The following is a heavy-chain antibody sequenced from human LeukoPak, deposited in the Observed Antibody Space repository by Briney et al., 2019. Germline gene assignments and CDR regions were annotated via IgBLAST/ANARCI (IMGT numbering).Heavy chain of an antibody. CDR2: ISGSGGST. D-gene: IGHD2-21*02. V-gene: IGHV3-23*01. CDR3: PKDWYMLLLNEYFQH. Sequence: PGGTLRLSCAASGFTFSSYAVRWVRQAPGKGLEWVSAISGSGGSTYYADSVKGRFTISRDNSRNTLYLQINSLRAEDTAIYYCPKDWYMLLLNEYFQHWGQGTLVTVSS. J-gene: IGHJ1*01. CDR1: GFTFSSYA.